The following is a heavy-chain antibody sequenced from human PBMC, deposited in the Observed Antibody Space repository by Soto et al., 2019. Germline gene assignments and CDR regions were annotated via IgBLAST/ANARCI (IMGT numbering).Heavy chain of an antibody. CDR3: AHKGDPALSSSWYGAGNDAFDI. CDR2: IYWDDDK. D-gene: IGHD6-13*01. V-gene: IGHV2-5*02. J-gene: IGHJ3*02. CDR1: GFSLSTSGVG. Sequence: QITLKESGPTLVKPTQTLTLTCTFSGFSLSTSGVGVGWIRQPPGKALEWLALIYWDDDKRYSPSLKSRLTITKDTSKNQVVLTMNNMDPVDTATYYCAHKGDPALSSSWYGAGNDAFDIWGQGTMVTVSS.